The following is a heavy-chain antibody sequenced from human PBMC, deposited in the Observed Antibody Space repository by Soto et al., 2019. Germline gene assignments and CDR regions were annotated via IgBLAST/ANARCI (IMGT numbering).Heavy chain of an antibody. Sequence: QVHLVQSGAEVKKPGASVKVSCKGSGYTFTSYGITWVRQAPGQGLERMGWISANNGNTNDAQKLQGRVTETRDTAAGTAYMELRSLRSDDTAVYYCARGRYGEYWGQGAQVTVSS. V-gene: IGHV1-18*01. J-gene: IGHJ4*02. CDR2: ISANNGNT. D-gene: IGHD3-10*01. CDR3: ARGRYGEY. CDR1: GYTFTSYG.